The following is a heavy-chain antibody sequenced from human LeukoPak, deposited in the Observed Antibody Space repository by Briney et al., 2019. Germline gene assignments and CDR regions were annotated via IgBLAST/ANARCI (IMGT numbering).Heavy chain of an antibody. Sequence: GGSLRLSCAASGFTFSSHAMSWVRQGPGKGLEWVSGISGSGDNTGYADSVKGRFTISRDNSKNTLYLQMNSLRAEDTAVYHCARSPGGSYYGSGSSYFDYWGQGTLVTVSS. CDR2: ISGSGDNT. D-gene: IGHD3-10*01. J-gene: IGHJ4*02. V-gene: IGHV3-23*01. CDR1: GFTFSSHA. CDR3: ARSPGGSYYGSGSSYFDY.